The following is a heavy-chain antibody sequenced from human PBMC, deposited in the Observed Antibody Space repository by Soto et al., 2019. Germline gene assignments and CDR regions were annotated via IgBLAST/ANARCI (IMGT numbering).Heavy chain of an antibody. Sequence: GGSLRLSCTASGFTFGEYDMSWVRQAPGKGLEWVGFIRSKAYGGATDYAASVRGGFTISRDDSKSIAYLQMNSLKTDDTAVYYCTRKADYYDSSGYYFSKAFAIWGQGTMVTVSS. CDR3: TRKADYYDSSGYYFSKAFAI. J-gene: IGHJ3*02. CDR1: GFTFGEYD. CDR2: IRSKAYGGAT. D-gene: IGHD3-22*01. V-gene: IGHV3-49*04.